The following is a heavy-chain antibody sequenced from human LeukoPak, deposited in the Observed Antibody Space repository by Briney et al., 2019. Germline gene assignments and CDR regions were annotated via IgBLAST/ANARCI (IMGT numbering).Heavy chain of an antibody. D-gene: IGHD3-10*01. J-gene: IGHJ4*02. CDR2: ICSRSSTI. CDR1: GFTFSIYS. Sequence: GGSLRLSCAASGFTFSIYSMNWVREAPGEGLEWVSYICSRSSTIYHADSVKDRLTISRDNAKNTLYLQMNSLRAEATAVYYCASDRSGYYYGSGSYYGFDYWGQGTLVTVSS. V-gene: IGHV3-48*04. CDR3: ASDRSGYYYGSGSYYGFDY.